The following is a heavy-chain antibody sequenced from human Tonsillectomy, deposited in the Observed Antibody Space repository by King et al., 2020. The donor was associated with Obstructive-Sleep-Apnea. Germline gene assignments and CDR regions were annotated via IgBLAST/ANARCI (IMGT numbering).Heavy chain of an antibody. J-gene: IGHJ4*02. CDR2: ISSIGNNI. CDR3: ARTSPAAGRNDS. D-gene: IGHD6-13*01. V-gene: IGHV3-11*01. CDR1: GFSFSDYY. Sequence: VQLVESGGGLVKPGGSLRLSCAASGFSFSDYYMSWIRQAPGKGLEWLSYISSIGNNIYYAESVKGRITISRDNAKSSLYLQMNSLRAEDTAVYYCARTSPAAGRNDSSGQGTLVTVSS.